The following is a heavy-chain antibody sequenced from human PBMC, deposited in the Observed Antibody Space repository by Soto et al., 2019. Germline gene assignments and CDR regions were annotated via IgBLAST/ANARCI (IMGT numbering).Heavy chain of an antibody. CDR1: GYTFTSYD. D-gene: IGHD6-13*01. V-gene: IGHV1-8*01. CDR2: MNPNSGNT. J-gene: IGHJ4*02. Sequence: ASVKVSCKASGYTFTSYDINWVRQATGQGLEWMGWMNPNSGNTGYAQKFQGRVTMTRNTSISTAYMELSSLRSEVTAMYYCAREVGSRIDYWGKGTVVTVAS. CDR3: AREVGSRIDY.